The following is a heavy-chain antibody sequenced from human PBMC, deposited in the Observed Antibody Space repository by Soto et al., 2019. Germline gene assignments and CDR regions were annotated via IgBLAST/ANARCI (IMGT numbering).Heavy chain of an antibody. D-gene: IGHD6-19*01. CDR3: ARDRYGQWLTHNWFDP. V-gene: IGHV1-46*01. CDR1: GYTFTSYY. J-gene: IGHJ5*02. Sequence: ASVKVSCKASGYTFTSYYMHWVRQAPGQGREWMGIINPSGGSTSYAQKFQGRVTMTRDTSTSTVYMELSSLRSEDTAVYYCARDRYGQWLTHNWFDPWGQGXLVTVHS. CDR2: INPSGGST.